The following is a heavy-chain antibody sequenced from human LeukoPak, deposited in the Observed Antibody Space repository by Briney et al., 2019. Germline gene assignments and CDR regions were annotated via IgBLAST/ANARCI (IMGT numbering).Heavy chain of an antibody. J-gene: IGHJ6*04. Sequence: PSETLSLTCAVSGASISGSGYYLGWIRQPPGKGLEWIGNIYYTGSTYYNASLQSRVTISIDTSKNQFSLRLNSVTAADTAMYYCASLEWRARSLDVWGKGTTVTVSS. V-gene: IGHV4-39*01. D-gene: IGHD1-1*01. CDR1: GASISGSGYY. CDR2: IYYTGST. CDR3: ASLEWRARSLDV.